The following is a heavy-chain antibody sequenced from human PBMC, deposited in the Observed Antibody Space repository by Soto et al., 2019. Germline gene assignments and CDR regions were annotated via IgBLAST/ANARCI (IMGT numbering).Heavy chain of an antibody. CDR1: RDTFTSYY. J-gene: IGHJ5*02. Sequence: ASVKVSCKAPRDTFTSYYINWVRQAPGQGLEWMGVINPHGGSTAYAQKFKGRVTLTRDTSASTVYMEVSSLTSEDTAMYYCARSSGGNFGRLIEGTHWFATWGQGTRVTVSS. CDR2: INPHGGST. V-gene: IGHV1-46*01. D-gene: IGHD1-26*01. CDR3: ARSSGGNFGRLIEGTHWFAT.